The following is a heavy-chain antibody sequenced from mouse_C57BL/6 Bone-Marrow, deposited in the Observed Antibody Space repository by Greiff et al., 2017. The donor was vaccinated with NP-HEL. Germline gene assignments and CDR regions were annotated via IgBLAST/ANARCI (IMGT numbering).Heavy chain of an antibody. Sequence: EVQLVESGAELVRPGASVKLSCTASGFNIKDDYMHWVKQRPEQGLEWIGWIDPENGDTEYASKFQGKATITADTSSNTAYLQLSSLTSEDTAVYYCTTSGYYYGSSYFDYWGQGTTLTVSS. D-gene: IGHD1-1*01. CDR3: TTSGYYYGSSYFDY. J-gene: IGHJ2*01. CDR1: GFNIKDDY. V-gene: IGHV14-4*01. CDR2: IDPENGDT.